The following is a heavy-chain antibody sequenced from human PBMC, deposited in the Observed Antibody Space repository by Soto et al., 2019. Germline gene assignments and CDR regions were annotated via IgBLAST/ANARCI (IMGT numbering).Heavy chain of an antibody. CDR3: ASSSSGSPDS. J-gene: IGHJ4*02. CDR1: GYTFKTYG. V-gene: IGHV1-18*01. CDR2: ISAYDGDT. Sequence: QIQLVQSGAEVKQPGASVKVSCKASGYTFKTYGISWVRQAPGQGLEWMGWISAYDGDTNHAQTLQGRVSMTTDISTSTAYMELTSLTSDDTAVYYCASSSSGSPDSWGQGTLVTVPS. D-gene: IGHD6-6*01.